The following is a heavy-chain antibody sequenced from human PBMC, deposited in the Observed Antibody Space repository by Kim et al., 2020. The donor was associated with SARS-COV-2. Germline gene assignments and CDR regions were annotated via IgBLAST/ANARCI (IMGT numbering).Heavy chain of an antibody. J-gene: IGHJ4*02. D-gene: IGHD3-9*01. CDR3: ARAGLRYFDWSTQYYFDY. CDR1: GYTFTSYA. Sequence: ASVKVSCKASGYTFTSYAMHWVRQAPGQRLEWMGWINAGNGNTKYSQKFQGRVTITRDTSASTAYMELSSLRSEDTAVYYCARAGLRYFDWSTQYYFDYWGQGTLVTVSS. CDR2: INAGNGNT. V-gene: IGHV1-3*01.